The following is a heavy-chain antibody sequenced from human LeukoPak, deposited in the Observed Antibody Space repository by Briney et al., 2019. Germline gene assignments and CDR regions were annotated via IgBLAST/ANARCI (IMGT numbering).Heavy chain of an antibody. D-gene: IGHD6-13*01. J-gene: IGHJ6*02. Sequence: ASVKASCKASGYTFTSYDINWVRQATGQGLEWMGWMNPNSGNTGYAQKFQGRVTMTRNTSISTAYMELSSLRSEDTAVYYCARDKYSSSSYYYGMDVWGQGTTVTVSS. CDR3: ARDKYSSSSYYYGMDV. CDR2: MNPNSGNT. V-gene: IGHV1-8*01. CDR1: GYTFTSYD.